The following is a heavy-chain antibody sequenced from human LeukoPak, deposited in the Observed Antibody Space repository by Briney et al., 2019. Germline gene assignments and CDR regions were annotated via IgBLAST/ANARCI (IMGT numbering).Heavy chain of an antibody. CDR2: ITSSGSTI. J-gene: IGHJ6*03. CDR1: GFPFSRYS. V-gene: IGHV3-48*04. Sequence: HPGGSLRLSCAASGFPFSRYSMNWVRQAPGEGPEWVSSITSSGSTIYYADSVKGRFTISRDNAKNSLYLQMNSLRAEDTAVYYCAILPFYYYYYMDVWGKGTTVTVSS. CDR3: AILPFYYYYYMDV.